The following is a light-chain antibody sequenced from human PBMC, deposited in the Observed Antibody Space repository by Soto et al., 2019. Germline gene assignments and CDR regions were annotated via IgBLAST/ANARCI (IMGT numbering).Light chain of an antibody. CDR3: AALDDSLSRV. J-gene: IGLJ2*01. CDR2: RNN. Sequence: QSVLTQPPSASGTPGQRVTISCSGSSSNIGSNYVYWYQQLPGTAPKLLIYRNNQRPSGVPDRFSGSKSGTSASLAISGLRSEDEADYYCAALDDSLSRVFGGGTQLTVL. CDR1: SSNIGSNY. V-gene: IGLV1-47*01.